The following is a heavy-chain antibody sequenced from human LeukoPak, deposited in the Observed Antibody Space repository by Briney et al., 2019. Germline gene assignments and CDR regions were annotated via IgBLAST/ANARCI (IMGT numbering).Heavy chain of an antibody. V-gene: IGHV4-34*01. Sequence: NPGGSLRLSCAASGFTFSSYAMSWVRQAPGKGLEWIGEINHSGSTNYNPSLKSRVTISVDTSKNQFSLKLSSVTAADTAVYYCARGYYDILTGYYRQSLDYWGQGTLVTVSS. CDR1: GFTFSSYA. CDR2: INHSGST. D-gene: IGHD3-9*01. CDR3: ARGYYDILTGYYRQSLDY. J-gene: IGHJ4*02.